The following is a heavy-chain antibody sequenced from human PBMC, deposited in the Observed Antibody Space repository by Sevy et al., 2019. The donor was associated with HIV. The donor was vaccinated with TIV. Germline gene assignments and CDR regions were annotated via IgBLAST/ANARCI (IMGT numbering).Heavy chain of an antibody. CDR1: GFTFCNYV. Sequence: GGSLRLSCAASGFTFCNYVMNWVRQPPGKGLEWVSVISDGGGTTYYADSVKGRFTISRDDSKSTLYLQMNSLRVEDTAVYFCAKRVAGALAALDIWGQGIMVTVSS. CDR3: AKRVAGALAALDI. D-gene: IGHD3-10*01. V-gene: IGHV3-23*01. CDR2: ISDGGGTT. J-gene: IGHJ3*02.